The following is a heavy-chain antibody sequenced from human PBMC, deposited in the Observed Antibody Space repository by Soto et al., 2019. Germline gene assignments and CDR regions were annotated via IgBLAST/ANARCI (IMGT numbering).Heavy chain of an antibody. CDR1: RYTFTSYD. CDR2: MNPNSGNT. CDR3: ARGLYHDFWSGYLTYYYYGMDV. D-gene: IGHD3-3*01. J-gene: IGHJ6*02. Sequence: ASVKVSCKASRYTFTSYDINWVRQATGQGLEWMGWMNPNSGNTGYAQKFQGRVTMTRNTSISTAYMELSSLRSEDTAVYYCARGLYHDFWSGYLTYYYYGMDVWGQGTTVTVSS. V-gene: IGHV1-8*01.